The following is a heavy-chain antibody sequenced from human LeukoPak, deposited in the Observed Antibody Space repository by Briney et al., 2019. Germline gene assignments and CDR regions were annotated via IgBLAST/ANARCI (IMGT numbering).Heavy chain of an antibody. D-gene: IGHD6-19*01. V-gene: IGHV3-74*01. CDR2: INSDGSST. CDR1: GFTFSSYW. Sequence: GGSLRLSCAASGFTFSSYWMLWVREAPGKGLVWVSRINSDGSSTSYADSVKGRFTISRDNDKNTLYLQMNSLRAEDTAVYYCARSSSSYPWYYGMDVWGQGTTLTVSS. J-gene: IGHJ6*02. CDR3: ARSSSSYPWYYGMDV.